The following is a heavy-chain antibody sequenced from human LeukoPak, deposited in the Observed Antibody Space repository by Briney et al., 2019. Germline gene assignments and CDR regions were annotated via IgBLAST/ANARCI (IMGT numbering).Heavy chain of an antibody. D-gene: IGHD2-15*01. Sequence: GGSLRLSCAASGFTFSSYSMNWVRQAPGKGLEWVSSISSSSSYIYYADSVKGRFTISRDNAKNSLYLQMNSLRAEDTAVYYCARDSSPIGYCSGGSCYYYYGMDVWGQGTTVTVSS. V-gene: IGHV3-21*01. J-gene: IGHJ6*02. CDR3: ARDSSPIGYCSGGSCYYYYGMDV. CDR1: GFTFSSYS. CDR2: ISSSSSYI.